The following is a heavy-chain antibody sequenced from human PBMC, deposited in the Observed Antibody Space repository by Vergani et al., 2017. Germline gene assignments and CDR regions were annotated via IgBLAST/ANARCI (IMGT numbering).Heavy chain of an antibody. D-gene: IGHD3-10*01. CDR2: IYYSGST. CDR1: GGSISSSSYY. V-gene: IGHV4-39*07. CDR3: AIGARGTGDAFDI. J-gene: IGHJ3*02. Sequence: QLQLQESGPGLVTPSETLSLTCTVPGGSISSSSYYWGWIRRPPGKGLEWIGSIYYSGSTYYNPSLKSRVTISVDTSKNQFSLKLSSVTAADTAVYYCAIGARGTGDAFDIWGQGTMVTVSS.